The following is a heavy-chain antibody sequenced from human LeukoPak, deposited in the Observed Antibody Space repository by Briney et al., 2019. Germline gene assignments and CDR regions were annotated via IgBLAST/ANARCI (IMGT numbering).Heavy chain of an antibody. J-gene: IGHJ5*02. CDR1: GGTFSSYA. V-gene: IGHV1-69*05. D-gene: IGHD3-3*01. Sequence: SVKVSFKASGGTFSSYAISWVRQAPGQGLEWMGGIIPIFGTANYAQKFQGRVTITTDESTSTAYMELSSLRSEDTAVYYCARSIFGVVIGYNWFDPWGQGTLVTVSS. CDR2: IIPIFGTA. CDR3: ARSIFGVVIGYNWFDP.